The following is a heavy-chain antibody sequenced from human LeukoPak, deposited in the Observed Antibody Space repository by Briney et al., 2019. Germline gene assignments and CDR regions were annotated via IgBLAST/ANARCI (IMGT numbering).Heavy chain of an antibody. CDR3: ARGYSLDY. CDR2: IYYSGST. CDR1: GGSISSGDYY. D-gene: IGHD5-18*01. V-gene: IGHV4-30-4*01. J-gene: IGHJ4*02. Sequence: SETLSLTCTVSGGSISSGDYYWRWIRQPPGKGLEWIGYIYYSGSTYYTPSLRGRVTISVDTSKNQFSLKLSSVTAADTAVYYCARGYSLDYWGQGTLVTVSS.